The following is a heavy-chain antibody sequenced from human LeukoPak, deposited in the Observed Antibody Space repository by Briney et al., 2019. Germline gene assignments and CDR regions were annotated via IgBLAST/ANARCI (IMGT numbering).Heavy chain of an antibody. J-gene: IGHJ4*02. CDR2: IYHSGST. Sequence: PSETLSLTCTVSVGSISSSRYYWGWIRQSPGKGLEWIGSIYHSGSTYYNPSLKSRVTISVDTSKNQFSLKLSSVTAADTAVYYCAREAGESPLRFLEWLEANRAHFDYWGQGTLVTVSS. V-gene: IGHV4-39*07. CDR3: AREAGESPLRFLEWLEANRAHFDY. CDR1: VGSISSSRYY. D-gene: IGHD3-3*01.